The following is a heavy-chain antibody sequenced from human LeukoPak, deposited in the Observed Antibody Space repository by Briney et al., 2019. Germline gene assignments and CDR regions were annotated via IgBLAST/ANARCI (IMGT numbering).Heavy chain of an antibody. V-gene: IGHV3-48*03. D-gene: IGHD3-16*02. J-gene: IGHJ4*02. Sequence: GGSLRLSCAASGFTFSSYEMNWVRQAPGKGLEWVSYIGSSGDTIYYADSVKGRFTISRDNAKNSLYLQMNSLRAEDTAAYYCARDYLSGLDYWGRGTLVTVSS. CDR2: IGSSGDTI. CDR1: GFTFSSYE. CDR3: ARDYLSGLDY.